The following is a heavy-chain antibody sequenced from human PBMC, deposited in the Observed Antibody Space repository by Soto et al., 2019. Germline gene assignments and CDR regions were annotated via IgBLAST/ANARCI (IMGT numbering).Heavy chain of an antibody. CDR2: IYYSGST. D-gene: IGHD2-15*01. CDR3: ARDLTPYCSGGSCYSAFDI. CDR1: GGSISSGGYY. V-gene: IGHV4-31*03. Sequence: QVQLQESGPGLVKPSQTLSLTCTVSGGSISSGGYYWSWIRQHPGKGLEWIGYIYYSGSTYYNPSLKSRVTISVDTSKNQCSLKLSSVTAADTAVYYCARDLTPYCSGGSCYSAFDIWGQGTMVTVSS. J-gene: IGHJ3*02.